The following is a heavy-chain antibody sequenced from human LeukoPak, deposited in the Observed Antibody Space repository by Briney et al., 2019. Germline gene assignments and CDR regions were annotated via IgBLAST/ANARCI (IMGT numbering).Heavy chain of an antibody. D-gene: IGHD3-16*02. CDR2: INPSGGIT. CDR3: ARDLGPVAGLGELSFEPDY. J-gene: IGHJ4*02. V-gene: IGHV1-46*01. Sequence: ASVKVSCKASGYTFTTYYMHWVRQAPGQGLEWMGIINPSGGITSYAQKLQGRVTMTRDTSTSTVYMELSSLRSEDTAVYYCARDLGPVAGLGELSFEPDYWGQGTLVTVSS. CDR1: GYTFTTYY.